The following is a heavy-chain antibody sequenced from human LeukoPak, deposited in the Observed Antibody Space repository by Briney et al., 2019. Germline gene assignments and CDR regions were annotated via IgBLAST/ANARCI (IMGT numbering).Heavy chain of an antibody. CDR2: IDHGGST. CDR3: ARGGNGWYFDL. J-gene: IGHJ2*01. V-gene: IGHV4-34*01. D-gene: IGHD1-14*01. Sequence: SSETLSLTCAVQGASLRGSYWSWIRQPPGKGLQWIGQIDHGGSTHSIPSLKSRVTISLDTSQSQVSLKVNSVTAADTAVYFCARGGNGWYFDLWGRGTLVTVSS. CDR1: GASLRGSY.